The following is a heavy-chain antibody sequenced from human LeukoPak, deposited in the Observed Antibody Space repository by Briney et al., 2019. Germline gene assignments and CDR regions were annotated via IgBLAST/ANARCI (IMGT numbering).Heavy chain of an antibody. D-gene: IGHD6-13*01. CDR2: IRHSGST. V-gene: IGHV4-34*01. CDR3: ARRGSWTCYYAMDV. J-gene: IGHJ6*02. Sequence: SETLSLTCDVSGGSFNDYYWSWIRQAPGKGLEWIGEIRHSGSTNYDPSLKGRVTVSVDTSKNQFSLRLTSVTAADTAVYYCARRGSWTCYYAMDVWGQGTTVTVSS. CDR1: GGSFNDYY.